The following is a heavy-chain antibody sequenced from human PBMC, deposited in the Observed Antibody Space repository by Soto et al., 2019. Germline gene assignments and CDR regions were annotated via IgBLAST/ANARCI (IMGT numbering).Heavy chain of an antibody. CDR2: ISYDGSIE. D-gene: IGHD3-9*01. J-gene: IGHJ4*02. Sequence: QVQLVESGGGVVQPGRSLRLSCAASGFTFKNYAMHWVRQAPGKGLEWVAVISYDGSIEFYADSVKGRFTISRDDFKNTMFLQMGSLRVEDTAVYYCARGLRGFDWRLPFGYWGQGTLVTVSS. CDR1: GFTFKNYA. CDR3: ARGLRGFDWRLPFGY. V-gene: IGHV3-30-3*01.